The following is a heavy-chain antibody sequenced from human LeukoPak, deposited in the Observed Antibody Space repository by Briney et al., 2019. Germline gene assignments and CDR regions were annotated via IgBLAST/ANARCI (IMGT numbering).Heavy chain of an antibody. Sequence: PSETLSLTCTVSGDSISSYHWSWIRQPPGKGLEWIGYIYYSGSTNYNPSLKSRVTISVDTSKNQFSLKLSSVTAADTAVYYCARGQDSGSYFDYWGQGTLVTVSS. D-gene: IGHD1-26*01. CDR3: ARGQDSGSYFDY. CDR1: GDSISSYH. J-gene: IGHJ4*02. V-gene: IGHV4-59*12. CDR2: IYYSGST.